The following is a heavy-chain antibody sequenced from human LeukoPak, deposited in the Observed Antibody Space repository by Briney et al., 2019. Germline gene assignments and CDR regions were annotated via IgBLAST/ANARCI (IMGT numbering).Heavy chain of an antibody. Sequence: SETLSLTCTVTGDSIQNYYWSWIRQPARRGLEWIGRIYSFGMTDYNPSPTSRVTMSVDTSKSQFSLTLRSVTAADTAIYYCARDRAGDDSVVRLDYWGQGIPVTVSS. CDR1: GDSIQNYY. CDR3: ARDRAGDDSVVRLDY. CDR2: IYSFGMT. D-gene: IGHD2-15*01. J-gene: IGHJ4*02. V-gene: IGHV4-4*07.